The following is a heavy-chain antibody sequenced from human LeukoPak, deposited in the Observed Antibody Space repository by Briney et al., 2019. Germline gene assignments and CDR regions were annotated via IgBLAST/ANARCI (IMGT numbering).Heavy chain of an antibody. CDR3: AREGYYYGSGSYPY. CDR2: ISAYNGNT. J-gene: IGHJ4*02. D-gene: IGHD3-10*01. CDR1: GYTXTSYG. V-gene: IGHV1-18*01. Sequence: ASVKVSCKASGYTXTSYGISWVRQAPGQGLEWMAWISAYNGNTNYAQKPQGRVTMTTDTSTSTAYMELRSLRSDDTAVYYCAREGYYYGSGSYPYWGQGTLVTVSS.